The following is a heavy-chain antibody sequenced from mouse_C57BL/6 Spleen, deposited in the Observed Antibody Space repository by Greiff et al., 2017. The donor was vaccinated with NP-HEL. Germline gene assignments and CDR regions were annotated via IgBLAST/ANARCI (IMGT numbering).Heavy chain of an antibody. CDR1: GYIFTDYN. CDR3: ARGFYHYYAMDY. J-gene: IGHJ4*01. Sequence: EVQLQQSGPELVKPGASVKIPCKASGYIFTDYNMDWVKQSHGKSLEWIGDINPNNGGTIYNQKFKGKATLTVDKSSSTAYMELRSLTSEDTAVYYCARGFYHYYAMDYWGQGTSVTVSS. V-gene: IGHV1-18*01. CDR2: INPNNGGT. D-gene: IGHD1-1*01.